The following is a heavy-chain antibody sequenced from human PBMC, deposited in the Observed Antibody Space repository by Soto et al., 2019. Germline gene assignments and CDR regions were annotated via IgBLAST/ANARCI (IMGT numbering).Heavy chain of an antibody. V-gene: IGHV1-3*05. CDR2: INAGNGNT. J-gene: IGHJ4*02. Sequence: QVQLVQSGAEEKKPGASVKVSCKASGYTFTSYAMHWVRQAPGQRLEWMGWINAGNGNTKYSRKFQGRVTITRDTSASTADMELSSLRPEDTAVYYCARSIVVVTALDYWGQGTLVTVSS. CDR1: GYTFTSYA. CDR3: ARSIVVVTALDY. D-gene: IGHD2-21*02.